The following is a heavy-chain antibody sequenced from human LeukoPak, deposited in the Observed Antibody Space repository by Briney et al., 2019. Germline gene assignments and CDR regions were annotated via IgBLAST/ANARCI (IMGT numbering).Heavy chain of an antibody. Sequence: GGSLRLSCAASGFTFSDYYMSWIRQAPGKGLEWVSYISSSGSTIYYADSVKGRFTISRDNAKNSLYLQMNSLRAEDTAVYYCARDSPPNDFWRGYSLDVWGKGTTVTVSS. J-gene: IGHJ6*04. CDR3: ARDSPPNDFWRGYSLDV. D-gene: IGHD3-3*01. V-gene: IGHV3-11*04. CDR2: ISSSGSTI. CDR1: GFTFSDYY.